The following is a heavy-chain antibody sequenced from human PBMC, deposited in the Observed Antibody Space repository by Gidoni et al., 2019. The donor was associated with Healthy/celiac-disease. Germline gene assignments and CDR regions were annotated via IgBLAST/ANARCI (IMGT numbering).Heavy chain of an antibody. V-gene: IGHV5-10-1*03. Sequence: EVQLVQSGAEVKKPGESLRISCKGSGYSFTSYWISWVRQMPGKGLEWMGRIDPSDSYTNYSPSFQGHVTISADKSISTAYLQWSSLKASDTAMYYCARLGQQPDTYYGMDVWGQGTTVTVSS. CDR3: ARLGQQPDTYYGMDV. CDR2: IDPSDSYT. J-gene: IGHJ6*02. D-gene: IGHD6-13*01. CDR1: GYSFTSYW.